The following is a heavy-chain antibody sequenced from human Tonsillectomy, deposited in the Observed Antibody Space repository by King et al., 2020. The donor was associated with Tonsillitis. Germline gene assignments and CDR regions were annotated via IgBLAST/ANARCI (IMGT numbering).Heavy chain of an antibody. D-gene: IGHD7-27*01. Sequence: VQLQQWGAGLVKPSETLSLTCGVFGGSFNGYYWSWIRQPPGKGLEWIGEINHRGSTIYNPSLKSRITISLDTSKNQFSLKLSSLTAADTAVYYCARGHTGDFDYWGQGTLVTVSS. J-gene: IGHJ4*02. CDR2: INHRGST. CDR3: ARGHTGDFDY. V-gene: IGHV4-34*01. CDR1: GGSFNGYY.